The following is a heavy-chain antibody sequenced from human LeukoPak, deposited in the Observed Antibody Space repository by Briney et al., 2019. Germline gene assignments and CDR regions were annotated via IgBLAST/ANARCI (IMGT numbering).Heavy chain of an antibody. CDR1: GGSISSSSYY. J-gene: IGHJ3*02. CDR3: ARGPRMVAMNGYAFDI. V-gene: IGHV4-39*07. CDR2: IYYSGST. Sequence: SETLSLTCTVSGGSISSSSYYWGWIRQPPGKGLEWIGNIYYSGSTYYNPSLKSRVTISVDTSKNQFSLKLSSVTAADTAMYYCARGPRMVAMNGYAFDIWGPGTTVIVSS. D-gene: IGHD2-2*01.